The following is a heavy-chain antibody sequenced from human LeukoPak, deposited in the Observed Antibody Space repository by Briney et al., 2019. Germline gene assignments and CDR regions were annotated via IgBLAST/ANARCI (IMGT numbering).Heavy chain of an antibody. CDR1: GFTFSDYY. CDR3: ARAASSSWTDFAS. CDR2: ISSSSSTI. V-gene: IGHV3-11*01. J-gene: IGHJ4*02. Sequence: GGSLRLSCAASGFTFSDYYMSWIRQAPGKGLEWVSYISSSSSTIYYADSVKGRFTISRDNAKNSLYLQMSSLRAEDTAVYYCARAASSSWTDFASWGQGTLVTVSS. D-gene: IGHD6-13*01.